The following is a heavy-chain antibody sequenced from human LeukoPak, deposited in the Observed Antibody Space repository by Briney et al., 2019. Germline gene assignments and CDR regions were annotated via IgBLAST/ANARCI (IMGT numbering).Heavy chain of an antibody. D-gene: IGHD5-12*01. CDR3: ARPRGGYDPFDY. CDR1: GFTVSSNY. V-gene: IGHV3-53*01. J-gene: IGHJ4*02. Sequence: GGSLRLSCAASGFTVSSNYMSWVRQAPGKGLEWVSVIYSGGSTYYADSVKGRFTISRDNSKNTLYLQMNGLRAEDTAVYYCARPRGGYDPFDYWGQGTLVTVSS. CDR2: IYSGGST.